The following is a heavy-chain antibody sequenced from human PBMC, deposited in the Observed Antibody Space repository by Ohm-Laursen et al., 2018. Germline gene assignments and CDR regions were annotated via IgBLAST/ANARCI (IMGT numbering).Heavy chain of an antibody. CDR1: GFTFSSYG. D-gene: IGHD6-19*01. J-gene: IGHJ6*02. Sequence: SLRLSCTASGFTFSSYGMHWVRQAPGKGLVWVAVISYDGSNKHSADSVKGRFTISRDNSKNTLYLQMNSLRAEDTAVYYCAKSKMEYTSGWYYYYGMDVWGQGTTVTVSS. CDR3: AKSKMEYTSGWYYYYGMDV. V-gene: IGHV3-30*18. CDR2: ISYDGSNK.